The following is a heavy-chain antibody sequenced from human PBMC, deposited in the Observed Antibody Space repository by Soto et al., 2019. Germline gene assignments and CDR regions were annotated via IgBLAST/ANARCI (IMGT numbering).Heavy chain of an antibody. V-gene: IGHV1-69*01. CDR2: IIPIFGTA. CDR3: ASGPRDSYGSIQPNSYYYYGMDV. Sequence: QVQLVQSGAEVKKPGSSVKVSCKASGGTFSSYAISWVRQAPGQGLEWMGGIIPIFGTANYAQKFQGRVTITADESTSTAYMELSSLRSEDTAVYYCASGPRDSYGSIQPNSYYYYGMDVWGQGTTVTVSS. CDR1: GGTFSSYA. D-gene: IGHD5-18*01. J-gene: IGHJ6*02.